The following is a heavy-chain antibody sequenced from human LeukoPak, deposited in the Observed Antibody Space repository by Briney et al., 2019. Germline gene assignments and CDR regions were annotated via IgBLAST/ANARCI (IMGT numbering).Heavy chain of an antibody. J-gene: IGHJ4*02. Sequence: GGSLRLSCAASGFTFSSYEMNWVRQAPGKGLEWVSYISTSDTTIYYADSVKGRFTISRDNARNSLYLQMNSLRVEDTAVYYCARDGGWGLYFDYWGQGTLVTVSS. CDR3: ARDGGWGLYFDY. D-gene: IGHD6-19*01. CDR1: GFTFSSYE. CDR2: ISTSDTTI. V-gene: IGHV3-48*03.